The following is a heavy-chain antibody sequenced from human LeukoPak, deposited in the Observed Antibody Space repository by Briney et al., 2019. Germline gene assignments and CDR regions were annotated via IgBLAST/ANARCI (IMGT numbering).Heavy chain of an antibody. Sequence: SETLSLTCTVSGGSVNSYYLSWIRQPAGKTLEWIGRIYDGGSTNYNPSLKSRVTMSVDTSKNQFSLKLSSVTAADTAVYYCARDVLGLLEPMNWFDPWGQGTLVTVSS. D-gene: IGHD3-16*01. CDR3: ARDVLGLLEPMNWFDP. CDR2: IYDGGST. CDR1: GGSVNSYY. J-gene: IGHJ5*02. V-gene: IGHV4-4*07.